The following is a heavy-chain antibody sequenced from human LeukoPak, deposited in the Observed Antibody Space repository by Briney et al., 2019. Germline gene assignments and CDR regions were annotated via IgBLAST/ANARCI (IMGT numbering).Heavy chain of an antibody. CDR2: ISSSSSYI. CDR1: GFTFSSYS. V-gene: IGHV3-21*01. Sequence: GGSLRLSCAASGFTFSSYSMNWVRQAPGKGLEWVSSISSSSSYIYYADSVKGRFTISRDNAKNSLYLQMNSLRAEDTAVYYCARDILSGSYDGMDVWGQGTTVTVSS. D-gene: IGHD5-12*01. CDR3: ARDILSGSYDGMDV. J-gene: IGHJ6*02.